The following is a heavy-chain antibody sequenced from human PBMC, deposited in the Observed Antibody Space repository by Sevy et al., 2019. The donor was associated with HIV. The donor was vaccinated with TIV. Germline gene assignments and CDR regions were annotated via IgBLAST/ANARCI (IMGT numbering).Heavy chain of an antibody. CDR2: ISGLSNYI. CDR3: ARAVPATDAFDI. V-gene: IGHV3-21*01. Sequence: GGSLRLSCAASGFTFSSYPMHWVRQAPGKGLEWVSSISGLSNYIYYADSVKGRFSISRDNTKNSVYLQMNSLRGEDTAVIYCARAVPATDAFDIWGQGTLVTVSS. J-gene: IGHJ3*02. CDR1: GFTFSSYP. D-gene: IGHD6-19*01.